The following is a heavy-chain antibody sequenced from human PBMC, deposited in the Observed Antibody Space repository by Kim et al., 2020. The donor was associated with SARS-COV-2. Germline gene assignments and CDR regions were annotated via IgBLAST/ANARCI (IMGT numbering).Heavy chain of an antibody. D-gene: IGHD6-19*01. CDR1: RETFNEYW. V-gene: IGHV4-34*08. J-gene: IGHJ4*02. Sequence: SETLSLTCAADRETFNEYWWSWIRQPPGKGLEWIGEIFHSGVGNKNPSLESRVSITIESSKSQFSLNLTSVTAADTAVYYCARGCRYSSGCPVDDWGQGT. CDR3: ARGCRYSSGCPVDD. CDR2: IFHSGVG.